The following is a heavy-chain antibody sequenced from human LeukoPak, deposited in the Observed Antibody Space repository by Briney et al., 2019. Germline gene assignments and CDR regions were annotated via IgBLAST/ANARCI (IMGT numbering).Heavy chain of an antibody. Sequence: GGSLRLSCAASGFIFSSYAMTWVRQAPGKGLEWVSAISGSGVTTYYADSVKGRFTISRDNSKYTLYLQVNSLRAEDTAVYYCAKVHVATIELFDYWGQGTRVTVSS. V-gene: IGHV3-23*01. J-gene: IGHJ4*02. CDR1: GFIFSSYA. CDR3: AKVHVATIELFDY. CDR2: ISGSGVTT. D-gene: IGHD5-24*01.